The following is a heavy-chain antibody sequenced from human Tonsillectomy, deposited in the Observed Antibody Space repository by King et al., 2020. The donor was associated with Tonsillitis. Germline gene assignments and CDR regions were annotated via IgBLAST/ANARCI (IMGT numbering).Heavy chain of an antibody. V-gene: IGHV3-48*01. D-gene: IGHD3-22*01. CDR2: ISSSSGTI. Sequence: VQLVESGGGLVQPGGSLRLSCAASGFTFSSYSMNWVRQAPGKGLEWVSYISSSSGTIYYADSVKGRFTISRDNAKNSLYLQMNSLRAEDTAVYYCARDGSGCYYGMDVWGQGTTVTVSS. CDR3: ARDGSGCYYGMDV. J-gene: IGHJ6*02. CDR1: GFTFSSYS.